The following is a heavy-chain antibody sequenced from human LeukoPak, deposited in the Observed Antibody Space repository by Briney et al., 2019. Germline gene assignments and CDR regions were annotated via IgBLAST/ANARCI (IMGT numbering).Heavy chain of an antibody. CDR3: ASTTSIAGVEMARGAFDI. J-gene: IGHJ3*02. CDR2: INPSGGST. CDR1: GYTFTSYY. Sequence: GASVKVSCKASGYTFTSYYMHWVRQAPGQGLEWMGIINPSGGSTSYAQKFQGRVTMARDTSTSTVYMELSSLRSEDTAVYYCASTTSIAGVEMARGAFDIWGQGTMVTVSS. D-gene: IGHD1-26*01. V-gene: IGHV1-46*01.